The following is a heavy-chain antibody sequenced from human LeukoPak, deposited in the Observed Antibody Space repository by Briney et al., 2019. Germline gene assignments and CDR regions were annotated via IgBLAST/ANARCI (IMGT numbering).Heavy chain of an antibody. D-gene: IGHD3-10*01. V-gene: IGHV3-48*02. CDR1: GFIFSTYR. Sequence: GGSLRLSCAGSGFIFSTYRMNWVRQAPGKGLEWVSYISRSSTTIYYTDSVKGRFTISRDNAKNSLYLQMNSLRDEDTAVYYCARDLWLAGPSVDYWGRGTLVTVSS. CDR2: ISRSSTTI. CDR3: ARDLWLAGPSVDY. J-gene: IGHJ4*02.